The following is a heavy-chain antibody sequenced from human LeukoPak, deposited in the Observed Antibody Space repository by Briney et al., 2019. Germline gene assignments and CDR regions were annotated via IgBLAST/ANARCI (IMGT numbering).Heavy chain of an antibody. Sequence: QPGGSLRLSCAASGFTISDNYMSWVRQAPGKGLEWVSLIYSGGGTYYADSVKGRFTISRDSSKNTLYLHMNSLRAEDTAVYYCARDVASNNSPNPVDYWGQGTLVTVSS. D-gene: IGHD4-23*01. J-gene: IGHJ4*02. CDR2: IYSGGGT. CDR1: GFTISDNY. V-gene: IGHV3-66*01. CDR3: ARDVASNNSPNPVDY.